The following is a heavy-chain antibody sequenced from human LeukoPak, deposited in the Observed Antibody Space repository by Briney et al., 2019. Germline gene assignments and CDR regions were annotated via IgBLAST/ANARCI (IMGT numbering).Heavy chain of an antibody. Sequence: SETLSLTCIVSGRSISSSSHYWGWIRQPPGKGLEWIGSIYYSGSTYYNPSLKSRVTLSVDTSKNQFSLKLSSVTAADTAVYYCARPVGIAVAGTSRGGTGVLFDYWGQGTLVTVSS. CDR1: GRSISSSSHY. D-gene: IGHD6-13*01. V-gene: IGHV4-39*01. CDR3: ARPVGIAVAGTSRGGTGVLFDY. J-gene: IGHJ4*02. CDR2: IYYSGST.